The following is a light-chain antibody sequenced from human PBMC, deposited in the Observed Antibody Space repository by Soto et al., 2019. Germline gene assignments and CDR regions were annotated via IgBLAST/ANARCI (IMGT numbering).Light chain of an antibody. Sequence: QSVLTQPASVSGSAGQSITISCSGTMRDVGAYNLVSWYQQHPGTAPKLIIYEVRNRPSGISSRFSGSRSGNTASLTISGLQSEDEADYYCQSYDSSLSAYVFGTGTKLTVL. CDR3: QSYDSSLSAYV. CDR1: MRDVGAYNL. J-gene: IGLJ1*01. V-gene: IGLV2-14*01. CDR2: EVR.